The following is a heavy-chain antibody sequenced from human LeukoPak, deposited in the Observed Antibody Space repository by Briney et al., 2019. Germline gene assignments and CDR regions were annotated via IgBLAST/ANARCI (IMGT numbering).Heavy chain of an antibody. D-gene: IGHD3-16*01. V-gene: IGHV3-74*01. J-gene: IGHJ4*02. CDR1: GFTFSDYW. CDR2: INRDGSRT. Sequence: GGSLRLSCAASGFTFSDYWMHWVRQTPGKGLLWVSRINRDGSRTDYADSVKGRFTISRDNAKNTLYLEMNSLRGEDTSIYYCARDLRGPRDYWSQGTLVTVSS. CDR3: ARDLRGPRDY.